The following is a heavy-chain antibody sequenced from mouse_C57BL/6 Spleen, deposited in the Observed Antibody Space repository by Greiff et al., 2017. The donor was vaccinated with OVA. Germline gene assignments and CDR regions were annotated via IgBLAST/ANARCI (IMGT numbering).Heavy chain of an antibody. CDR1: GYTFTDYN. J-gene: IGHJ3*01. CDR3: ARRDLTWFAY. Sequence: VQLQQSGPELVKPGASVKIPCKASGYTFTDYNMDWVKQSHGKSLEWIGDINPNNGGTIYNQKFKGKATLTVDKSSSTAYMELRSLTSEDTAVYYCARRDLTWFAYWGQGTLVTVSA. CDR2: INPNNGGT. D-gene: IGHD3-3*01. V-gene: IGHV1-18*01.